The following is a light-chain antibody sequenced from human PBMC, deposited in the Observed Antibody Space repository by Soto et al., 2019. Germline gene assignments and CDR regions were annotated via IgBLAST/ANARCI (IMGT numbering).Light chain of an antibody. Sequence: EIVMTQSPVTLSVSPGEVVTLSCRASQSVYSNLAWYLQKPGQAPSLLIYDASARAPDIPARFSGSGSGTDFTLTVSRLQSEDVAVYYCQRYANWPLTFGGGTRVELK. CDR1: QSVYSN. CDR2: DAS. V-gene: IGKV3-15*01. J-gene: IGKJ4*01. CDR3: QRYANWPLT.